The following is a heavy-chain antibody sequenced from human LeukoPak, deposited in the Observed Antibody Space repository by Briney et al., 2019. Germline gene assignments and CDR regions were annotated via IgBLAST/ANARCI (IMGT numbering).Heavy chain of an antibody. CDR2: TYYRSKWYN. CDR3: AINTAMVTYDAFDI. CDR1: GDSVTSNSAA. V-gene: IGHV6-1*01. D-gene: IGHD5-18*01. Sequence: SQTLSLTCAVSGDSVTSNSAAWNWITQSPSRGLMWLGRTYYRSKWYNDYAVSVKSRITINPDTSKNQFSLQLNSVTPEDTAVYYCAINTAMVTYDAFDIWGQGTMVAVSS. J-gene: IGHJ3*02.